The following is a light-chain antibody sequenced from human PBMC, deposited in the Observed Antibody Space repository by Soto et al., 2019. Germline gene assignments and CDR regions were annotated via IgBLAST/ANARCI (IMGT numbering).Light chain of an antibody. CDR2: GAS. CDR1: QRVSSN. V-gene: IGKV3-15*01. J-gene: IGKJ2*01. CDR3: QQYNNWPPRMYT. Sequence: EIVMTQSPATLSVSPGERATLSCRASQRVSSNLACSQQKPGQAPRLLIYGASTRDTGIPARFSGSGSGTEFTLTISSLQSEDFAVYYCQQYNNWPPRMYTFGQGTKLEIK.